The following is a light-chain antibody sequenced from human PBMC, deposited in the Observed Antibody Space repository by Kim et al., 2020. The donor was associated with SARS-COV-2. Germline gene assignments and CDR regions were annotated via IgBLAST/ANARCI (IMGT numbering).Light chain of an antibody. CDR1: NEHNDYA. Sequence: QPVLTQSPSASAFLGASVKLTCTLSNEHNDYAITWHQQQPEKGPRFLMKLNTDGSHTKGDGIPDRFSGSTSGAERSLTISSLQSEDEADYYCQTWGTDSNWVFGRGTQLTV. V-gene: IGLV4-69*01. J-gene: IGLJ3*02. CDR3: QTWGTDSNWV. CDR2: LNTDGSH.